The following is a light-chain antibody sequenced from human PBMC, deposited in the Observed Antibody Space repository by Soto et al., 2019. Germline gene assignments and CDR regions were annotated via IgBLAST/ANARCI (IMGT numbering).Light chain of an antibody. Sequence: AIRMTQSPSSLSASTGDRVTITCRASQGVSSYFAWYQQKPGKAPKLLIYAASTLQSGVPSRFSGSGSGTDFTLTISCLQSEDFATYYCQQSYSTPLTFGGGTKVEIK. CDR1: QGVSSY. V-gene: IGKV1-8*01. J-gene: IGKJ4*01. CDR2: AAS. CDR3: QQSYSTPLT.